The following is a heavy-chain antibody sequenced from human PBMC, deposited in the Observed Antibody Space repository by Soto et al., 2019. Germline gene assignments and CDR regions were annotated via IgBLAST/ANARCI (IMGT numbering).Heavy chain of an antibody. V-gene: IGHV3-48*01. Sequence: EVQLVESGGGLVQPGGSLRLSCAASGFTFSNNNMNWVRQAPGKGLEWVSFITSTSSAIYYADSVKGRFTISRDNARNALYLKMNSLGAEDTAVYYWETAGHDHWGQGTLVTVSS. CDR1: GFTFSNNN. CDR2: ITSTSSAI. CDR3: ETAGHDH. J-gene: IGHJ4*02.